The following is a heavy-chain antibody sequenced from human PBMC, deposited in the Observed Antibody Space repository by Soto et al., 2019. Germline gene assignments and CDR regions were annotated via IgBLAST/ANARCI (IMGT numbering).Heavy chain of an antibody. V-gene: IGHV4-34*01. Sequence: SETLSLTCAVYGGSFSGYYWSWIRQPPGKGLEWIGEINHSGSTNYNPSLKSRVTISVDTSKNQFSLKLSSVTAADTAVYYCASSNMVRGVIRPRMLFDIWGQGTMVTVSS. CDR3: ASSNMVRGVIRPRMLFDI. CDR1: GGSFSGYY. J-gene: IGHJ3*02. CDR2: INHSGST. D-gene: IGHD3-10*01.